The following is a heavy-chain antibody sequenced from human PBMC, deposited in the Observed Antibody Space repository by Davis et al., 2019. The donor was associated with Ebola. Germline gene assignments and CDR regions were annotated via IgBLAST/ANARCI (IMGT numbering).Heavy chain of an antibody. CDR3: ARVQWFGELFDY. D-gene: IGHD3-10*01. V-gene: IGHV1-2*02. Sequence: ASVKVSCKASGYTFTSYYMHWVRQAPGQGLEWMGWINPNSGGTNYAQKFQGRVTMTRDTSISTAYMELSRLRSDDTAVYYCARVQWFGELFDYWGQGTLVTVSS. CDR1: GYTFTSYY. CDR2: INPNSGGT. J-gene: IGHJ4*02.